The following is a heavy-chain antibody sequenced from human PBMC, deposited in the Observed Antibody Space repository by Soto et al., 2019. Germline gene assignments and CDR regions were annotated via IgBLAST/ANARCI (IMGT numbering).Heavy chain of an antibody. V-gene: IGHV1-46*01. J-gene: IGHJ4*02. CDR1: GYTFTNYH. CDR3: ARDGPGGSYNLDY. Sequence: ASVKVSCKASGYTFTNYHIHWVRQAPGQGPEYMGIINPSDGSTTYPQKFQGRVTMTGDTSTSTVYMELSSLRSDDTAVYYCARDGPGGSYNLDYWGQGTLVTVSS. CDR2: INPSDGST. D-gene: IGHD1-26*01.